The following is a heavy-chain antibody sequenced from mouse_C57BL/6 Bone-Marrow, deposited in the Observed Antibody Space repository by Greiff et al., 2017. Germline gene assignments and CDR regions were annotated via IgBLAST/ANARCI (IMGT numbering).Heavy chain of an antibody. CDR2: IHPNSGST. CDR3: AKPTVVATSKYFDY. CDR1: GYTFTSYW. V-gene: IGHV1-64*01. Sequence: QVQLQQPGAELVKPGASVKLSCKASGYTFTSYWMHWVKQRPGQGLEWIGMIHPNSGSTNYNEKFKSKATLTVDKSSSTAYMQLSSLTSEDSAVYYCAKPTVVATSKYFDYWGQGTTLTVSS. J-gene: IGHJ2*01. D-gene: IGHD1-1*01.